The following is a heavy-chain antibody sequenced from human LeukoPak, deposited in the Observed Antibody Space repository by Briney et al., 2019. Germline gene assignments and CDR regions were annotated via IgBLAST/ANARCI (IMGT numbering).Heavy chain of an antibody. D-gene: IGHD6-13*01. CDR3: AKRAAAGTFYYYYYMDV. V-gene: IGHV3-23*01. J-gene: IGHJ6*03. Sequence: GGSLRLSCAASGFTFSSYAMSWVRQAPGKGLEWVSAISGSGGSTYYADSVKGRFTISRDNSKNTLYLQMNSLRAEDTAVYYCAKRAAAGTFYYYYYMDVWGKGTTVTVSS. CDR1: GFTFSSYA. CDR2: ISGSGGST.